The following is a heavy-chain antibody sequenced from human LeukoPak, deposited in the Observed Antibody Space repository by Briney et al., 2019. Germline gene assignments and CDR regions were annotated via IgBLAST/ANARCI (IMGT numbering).Heavy chain of an antibody. CDR3: AKPYYYYDSSGYYDDAFDI. CDR1: GFTFSSYG. V-gene: IGHV3-23*01. J-gene: IGHJ3*02. CDR2: ISGSGGST. Sequence: GGTLRLSCAASGFTFSSYGMSWVRQAPGKGLEWVSAISGSGGSTYYADSVKGRFTISRDNSKNTLYLQMNSLRAEDTAVYYRAKPYYYYDSSGYYDDAFDIWGQGTMVTVSS. D-gene: IGHD3-22*01.